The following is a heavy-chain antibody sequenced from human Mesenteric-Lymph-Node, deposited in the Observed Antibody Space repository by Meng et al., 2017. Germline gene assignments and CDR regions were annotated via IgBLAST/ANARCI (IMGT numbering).Heavy chain of an antibody. CDR2: INPDTGGT. V-gene: IGHV1-2*06. CDR3: ARHYGDYSFDP. Sequence: QPVPSGPEGHTPGASGMVLCGASGYTFTGYYVHWVRQAPGQGLEWMGRINPDTGGTNYAQKFQGRVTMTRDTSISTAYMELSTLKSDDTAVYYCARHYGDYSFDPWGQGTLVTVSS. CDR1: GYTFTGYY. J-gene: IGHJ5*02. D-gene: IGHD4-17*01.